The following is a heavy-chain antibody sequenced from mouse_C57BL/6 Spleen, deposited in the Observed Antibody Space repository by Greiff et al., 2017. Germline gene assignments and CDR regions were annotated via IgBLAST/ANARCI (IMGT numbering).Heavy chain of an antibody. V-gene: IGHV1-64*01. D-gene: IGHD2-1*01. J-gene: IGHJ1*03. CDR2: IHPNSGST. CDR3: AYYGYWYFDV. CDR1: GYTFTSYW. Sequence: VQLQQPGAELVKPGASVKLSCKASGYTFTSYWMPWVQQRPGQGLEWIGMIHPNSGSTNYNEKFKSKATLTVDKSSSTAYMQLSSLTSEDSAVYYCAYYGYWYFDVWGTGTTVTVSS.